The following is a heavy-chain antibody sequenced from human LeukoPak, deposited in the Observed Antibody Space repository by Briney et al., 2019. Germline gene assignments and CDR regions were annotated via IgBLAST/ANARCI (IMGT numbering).Heavy chain of an antibody. V-gene: IGHV1-18*01. Sequence: ASVKVSCKASGYTFTSYGISWVRPARGQGLEWMGWISAYNGNTNYAQKLQGRVTMTTDTSTSTAYMELRSLRSDDTAVYYCARSYYDFWSGYYAHDYWGQGTLVTVSS. D-gene: IGHD3-3*01. CDR3: ARSYYDFWSGYYAHDY. CDR2: ISAYNGNT. CDR1: GYTFTSYG. J-gene: IGHJ4*02.